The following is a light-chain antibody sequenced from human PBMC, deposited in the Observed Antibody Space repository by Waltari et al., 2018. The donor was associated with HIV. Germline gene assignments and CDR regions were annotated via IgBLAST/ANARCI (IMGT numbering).Light chain of an antibody. CDR1: QTIDNY. Sequence: DVQVTQLPSTLTASAGDRVSITCRVSQTIDNYLAWYQQRPGEAPNLLIYRASTLESGVPSRFSGSGSGTDFTPTINNLQPNDSATYYCQQYQSYSLFMFGPGTKVEIK. J-gene: IGKJ1*01. CDR2: RAS. V-gene: IGKV1-5*03. CDR3: QQYQSYSLFM.